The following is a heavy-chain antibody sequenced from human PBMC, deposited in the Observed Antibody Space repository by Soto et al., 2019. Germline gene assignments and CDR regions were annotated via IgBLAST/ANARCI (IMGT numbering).Heavy chain of an antibody. CDR3: VKEAGPSYGNL. D-gene: IGHD5-18*01. Sequence: GGSLRLSCAASGFTFSNYAISWVRQTPGKGLEWVSAISGTGSRTYYADSVKGRFTISRDNSKNTLYLQMSSLRVEDTAVYYCVKEAGPSYGNLWGQGTQVTVSS. CDR2: ISGTGSRT. V-gene: IGHV3-23*01. CDR1: GFTFSNYA. J-gene: IGHJ5*02.